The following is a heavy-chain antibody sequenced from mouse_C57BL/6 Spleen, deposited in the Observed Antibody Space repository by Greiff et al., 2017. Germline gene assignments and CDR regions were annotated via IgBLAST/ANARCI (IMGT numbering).Heavy chain of an antibody. J-gene: IGHJ2*01. CDR2: IDPSDSST. V-gene: IGHV1-50*01. D-gene: IGHD2-3*01. CDR3: ARRDDYFDY. CDR1: GYTFTSYW. Sequence: VQLQQPGAELVKPGASVKLSCKASGYTFTSYWMQWVQQRPGQGLEWIGEIDPSDSSTNYNQKFKGKATLTVDTSSSTAYMQLSSPTSEDSAVYYCARRDDYFDYWGQGTTLTVSS.